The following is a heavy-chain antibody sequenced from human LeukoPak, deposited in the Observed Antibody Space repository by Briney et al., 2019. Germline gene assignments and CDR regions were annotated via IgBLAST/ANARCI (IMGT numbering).Heavy chain of an antibody. D-gene: IGHD4/OR15-4a*01. CDR1: GGSISSYY. J-gene: IGHJ4*02. CDR2: IYTSGAT. CDR3: AREYRTMALARFDC. V-gene: IGHV4-4*07. Sequence: RASETLSLTCTVSGGSISSYYWSWIRQPAGKGLEWIGRIYTSGATNYNPSLKSRVTMSVDTSKNQFSLKLSSVTAADTAVYFCAREYRTMALARFDCWGQGTLVTVSS.